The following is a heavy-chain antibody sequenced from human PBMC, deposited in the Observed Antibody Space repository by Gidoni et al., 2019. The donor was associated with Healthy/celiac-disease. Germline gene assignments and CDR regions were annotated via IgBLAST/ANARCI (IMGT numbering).Heavy chain of an antibody. D-gene: IGHD2-2*01. CDR1: GSPLRDYA. CDR2: SSWNSGSI. Sequence: EVQLVESGGGLVQPGRSLRLSCAASGSPLRDYALPWVRQAPGKGLEWVSCSSWNSGSIGYADSVKGRFTISRDNAKNSLYLQMNSLRAEDTALYYCAKGRGVVRSLGYYYYGMDVWGQGTTVTVSS. V-gene: IGHV3-9*01. CDR3: AKGRGVVRSLGYYYYGMDV. J-gene: IGHJ6*02.